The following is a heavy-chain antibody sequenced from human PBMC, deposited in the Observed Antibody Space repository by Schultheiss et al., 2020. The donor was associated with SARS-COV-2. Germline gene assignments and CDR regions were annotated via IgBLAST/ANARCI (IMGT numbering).Heavy chain of an antibody. J-gene: IGHJ5*02. CDR2: INPNSGGT. D-gene: IGHD6-6*01. CDR3: ASQSPWVVQYSSSPQRFDP. V-gene: IGHV1-2*06. Sequence: ASVKVSCKASGYTFTGYYMHWVRQAPGQGLEWMGRINPNSGGTNYAQKFQGRVTMTRDTSISTAYMELSRLRSDDTAVYYCASQSPWVVQYSSSPQRFDPWGQGTLVTVSS. CDR1: GYTFTGYY.